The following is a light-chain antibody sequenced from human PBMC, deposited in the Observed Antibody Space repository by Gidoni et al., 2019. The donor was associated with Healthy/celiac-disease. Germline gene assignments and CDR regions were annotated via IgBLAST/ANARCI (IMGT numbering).Light chain of an antibody. Sequence: EIVMPQPPATLSVSPGERATLSCRASQSVSSNLAWYQQKPGQAPRLLIYGASTRATGIPARFSGSGSGTEFTLTISSLQSEDFAVYYCQQYNNWPEAFGHGTKVDIK. CDR1: QSVSSN. CDR3: QQYNNWPEA. V-gene: IGKV3-15*01. CDR2: GAS. J-gene: IGKJ3*01.